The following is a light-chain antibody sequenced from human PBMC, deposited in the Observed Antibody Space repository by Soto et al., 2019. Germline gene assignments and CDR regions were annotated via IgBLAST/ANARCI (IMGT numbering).Light chain of an antibody. CDR3: GSYTTRSNYD. V-gene: IGLV2-14*03. Sequence: AALTQPGSVCGSPGQSITISCTGTISDVGSYNYVSWYQQYPGKAPKLMIYDVSARPSGVSDRFSGSKSGNTASLTISGLRAEDEADYYCGSYTTRSNYDFGTGTKVTVL. CDR2: DVS. J-gene: IGLJ1*01. CDR1: ISDVGSYNY.